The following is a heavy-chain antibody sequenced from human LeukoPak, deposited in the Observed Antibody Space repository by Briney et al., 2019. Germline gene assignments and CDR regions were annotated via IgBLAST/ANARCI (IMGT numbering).Heavy chain of an antibody. V-gene: IGHV1-18*01. CDR3: ARDKWGYYDSSGYYDSFDY. J-gene: IGHJ4*02. Sequence: GASVKVSCKASGYTFTGYGISWVRQAPGQGLEWMGWISAYNGNTNYAQKLRGRVTMTTDTSTSTAYMELRSLRSDDTAVYYCARDKWGYYDSSGYYDSFDYWGQGTLVTVSS. D-gene: IGHD3-22*01. CDR2: ISAYNGNT. CDR1: GYTFTGYG.